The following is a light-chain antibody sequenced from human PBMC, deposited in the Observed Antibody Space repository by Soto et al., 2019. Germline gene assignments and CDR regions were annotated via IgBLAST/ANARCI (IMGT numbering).Light chain of an antibody. CDR1: QSVSSRY. V-gene: IGKV3D-20*01. CDR2: DAS. CDR3: QQYNNWPPWT. J-gene: IGKJ1*01. Sequence: EIVLTQSPATLSLSPGDRATLSCGASQSVSSRYLAWYQQKPGLAPRLLIYDASTRATGIPDRFSGSGSGTDFTLTISSLQSEDFAVYYCQQYNNWPPWTFGQGTKVEIK.